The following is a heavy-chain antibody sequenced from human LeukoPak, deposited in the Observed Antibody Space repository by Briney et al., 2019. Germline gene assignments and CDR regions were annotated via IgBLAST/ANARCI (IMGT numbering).Heavy chain of an antibody. CDR2: VSGSGVSS. J-gene: IGHJ5*02. CDR1: GFTLSNYA. CDR3: ARGLLAAAGA. D-gene: IGHD6-13*01. V-gene: IGHV3-23*01. Sequence: PGGSLRLSRAASGFTLSNYAMSWVRQAPAKGLEWVSAVSGSGVSSYYADSLKGRLTISRDNSKNTLYLQMNSLRAEDTAVYYCARGLLAAAGAWGQGTLVTVSS.